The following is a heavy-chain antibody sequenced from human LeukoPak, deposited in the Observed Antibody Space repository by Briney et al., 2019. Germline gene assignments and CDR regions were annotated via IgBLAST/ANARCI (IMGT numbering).Heavy chain of an antibody. V-gene: IGHV3-7*03. CDR2: IKQDGSEK. D-gene: IGHD3-3*01. CDR3: AGIPVFGVVLHQEPV. Sequence: PGGSLRLSCAASGFTFSSYWMSWVRQAPGKGLEWVANIKQDGSEKYYVDSVKGRFTISRDNAKNSLYLQMNSLRAEDTAVYFCAGIPVFGVVLHQEPVWGKGTTVTVSS. J-gene: IGHJ6*04. CDR1: GFTFSSYW.